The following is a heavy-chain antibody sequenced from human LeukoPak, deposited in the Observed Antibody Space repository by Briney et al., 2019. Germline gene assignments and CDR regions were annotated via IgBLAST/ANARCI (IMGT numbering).Heavy chain of an antibody. Sequence: PSETLSLTCTVSGRSMSSYYWSWIRQPPGGGLGWIGYIYYSGSTNYNPSLKGRVTISVDTSKNQFSLKLSSVTAADTAVYYCARSQLGDDAFDIWGQGTMVTVSS. J-gene: IGHJ3*02. D-gene: IGHD7-27*01. CDR3: ARSQLGDDAFDI. V-gene: IGHV4-59*01. CDR2: IYYSGST. CDR1: GRSMSSYY.